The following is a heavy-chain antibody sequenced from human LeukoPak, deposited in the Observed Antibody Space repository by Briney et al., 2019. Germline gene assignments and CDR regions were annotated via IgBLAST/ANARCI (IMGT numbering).Heavy chain of an antibody. CDR3: ARGSRWSGEKVSYFDR. CDR1: GGSFSGYY. J-gene: IGHJ4*02. CDR2: INPSGIT. V-gene: IGHV4-34*01. Sequence: KASETLSLTCVVYGGSFSGYYWGWIRQPPGKGLEWIGDINPSGITNYNQSLKSRVTISADTPKNQFSLRLSSVTAADTAVYYCARGSRWSGEKVSYFDRWGQGNLVTVSS. D-gene: IGHD3-10*01.